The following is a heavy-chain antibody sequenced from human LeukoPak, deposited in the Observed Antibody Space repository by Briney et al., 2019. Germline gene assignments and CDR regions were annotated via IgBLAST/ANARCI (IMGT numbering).Heavy chain of an antibody. CDR1: GGSISSSSYY. Sequence: SETLSLTCTVSGGSISSSSYYWGWIRQPPGKGLECIGSIYYSGSTYYNPSLKSRVTISVDTSKNQFSLKLSSVTAADTAVYYCARLSAGIAAAGTFDPWGQGTLVTVSS. V-gene: IGHV4-39*01. CDR3: ARLSAGIAAAGTFDP. J-gene: IGHJ5*02. CDR2: IYYSGST. D-gene: IGHD6-13*01.